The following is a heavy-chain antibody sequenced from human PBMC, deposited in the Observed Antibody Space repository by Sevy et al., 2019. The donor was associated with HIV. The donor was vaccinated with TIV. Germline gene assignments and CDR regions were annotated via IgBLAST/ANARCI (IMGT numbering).Heavy chain of an antibody. CDR2: IKSKTDGGTT. CDR3: TTLGYCSGGSCYGGNWFDP. CDR1: GFTFSNAW. J-gene: IGHJ5*02. V-gene: IGHV3-15*01. Sequence: GGSLRLSCAASGFTFSNAWMSWVRQAPGKGLEWVGRIKSKTDGGTTDYAAPVKGRFTISRDDSKNTLYLQMNSLKTEETAVYYCTTLGYCSGGSCYGGNWFDPWGQGTLVTVSS. D-gene: IGHD2-15*01.